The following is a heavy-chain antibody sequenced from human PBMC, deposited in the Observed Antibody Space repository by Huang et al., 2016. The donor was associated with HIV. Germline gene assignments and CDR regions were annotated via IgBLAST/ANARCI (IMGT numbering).Heavy chain of an antibody. CDR3: ASRTTVTTTSNYHYFYMDV. Sequence: QLQLQESGPGLVKPSETLSLTCTVSGGSIIRSSYYWGWIRQSPGKGLEWIGSIYYIGNGYYNPALKSRVTMSVDRSANQFSLKMHSVTDADTAVYYCASRTTVTTTSNYHYFYMDVWGKGTTVIVSS. V-gene: IGHV4-39*01. J-gene: IGHJ6*03. D-gene: IGHD4-17*01. CDR2: IYYIGNG. CDR1: GGSIIRSSYY.